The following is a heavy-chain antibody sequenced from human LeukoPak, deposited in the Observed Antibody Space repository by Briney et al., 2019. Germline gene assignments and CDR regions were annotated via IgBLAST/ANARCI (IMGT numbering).Heavy chain of an antibody. CDR2: ISGSGCST. CDR1: GFTFSSYA. V-gene: IGHV3-23*01. J-gene: IGHJ4*02. Sequence: PGGSLRLSCTASGFTFSSYAMSWVRQAPGKGLEWVSVISGSGCSTFYGDSVKPRFTISRDNSKNTLYLQMNSLRAEDTAVYYCAKDGVVTITFEYWGQGTLGTVSS. D-gene: IGHD3-16*01. CDR3: AKDGVVTITFEY.